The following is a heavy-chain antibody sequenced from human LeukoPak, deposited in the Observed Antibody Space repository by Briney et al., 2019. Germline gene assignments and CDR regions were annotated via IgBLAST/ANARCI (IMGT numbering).Heavy chain of an antibody. CDR1: GFTVSYNY. Sequence: GGSLRLSCAASGFTVSYNYMSWIRQAPGKGLKWVSIIYSGGSTYYADSVRGRFTISRDNSKNTLYLQMNSLRAEDTAVYYCARGATGTSIEYYYDSSGFLLDYYYYMDVWGKGTTVTISS. D-gene: IGHD3-22*01. J-gene: IGHJ6*03. CDR3: ARGATGTSIEYYYDSSGFLLDYYYYMDV. V-gene: IGHV3-66*01. CDR2: IYSGGST.